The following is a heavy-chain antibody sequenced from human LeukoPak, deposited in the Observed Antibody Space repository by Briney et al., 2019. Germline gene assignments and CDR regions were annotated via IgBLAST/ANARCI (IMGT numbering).Heavy chain of an antibody. CDR2: IRYDGSNK. CDR3: AKDVRYPGYYYYMDV. Sequence: AGGSLRLSCAASGFIFNTYVMHWVRQAPGKGLEWLAFIRYDGSNKNYADSVKGRFTISRDNSKNTLYLQMNSLRAEDTAVYYCAKDVRYPGYYYYMDVWGKGTTVTVSS. J-gene: IGHJ6*03. CDR1: GFIFNTYV. V-gene: IGHV3-30*02. D-gene: IGHD2-15*01.